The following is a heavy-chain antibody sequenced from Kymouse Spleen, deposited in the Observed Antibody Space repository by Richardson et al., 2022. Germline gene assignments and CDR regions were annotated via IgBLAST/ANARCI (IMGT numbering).Heavy chain of an antibody. Sequence: QLQLQESGPGLVKPSETLSLTCTVSGGSISSSSYYWGWIRQPPGKGLEWIGSIYYSGSTYYNPSLKSRVTISVDTSKNQFSLKLSSVTAADTAVYYCARQGGAGWATTTTVWTSGAKGPRSPSPQ. CDR2: IYYSGST. CDR1: GGSISSSSYY. D-gene: IGHD6-19*01. V-gene: IGHV4-39*01. J-gene: IGHJ6*02. CDR3: ARQGGAGWATTTTVWTS.